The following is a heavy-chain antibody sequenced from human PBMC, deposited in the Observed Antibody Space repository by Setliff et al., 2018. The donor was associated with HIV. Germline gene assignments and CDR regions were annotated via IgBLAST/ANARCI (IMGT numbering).Heavy chain of an antibody. Sequence: GSLRLSCAASGFTFSSYWMHWVRQAPGKGLVWVSRLNTDGSSTKYADSVKGRFTISRDNAKNTLYLQMDSLRGEDTAVYYCAKDRGSGYYSPSDYWGQGTLVTVSS. V-gene: IGHV3-74*03. CDR2: LNTDGSST. J-gene: IGHJ4*02. D-gene: IGHD3-22*01. CDR1: GFTFSSYW. CDR3: AKDRGSGYYSPSDY.